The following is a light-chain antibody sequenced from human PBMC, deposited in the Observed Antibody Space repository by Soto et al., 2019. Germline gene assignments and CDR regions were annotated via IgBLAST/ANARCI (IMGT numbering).Light chain of an antibody. CDR1: SSDVGGYNY. CDR2: HVS. Sequence: QSALTQPASVSGSPGQSITISYTGTSSDVGGYNYVSWYQQHPGKAPKLMIYHVSNRPSGVSNRFSGSKSGNTASLTISGLQAEDETDYYCSSLTSSSTYVFGTGTKVTVL. CDR3: SSLTSSSTYV. V-gene: IGLV2-14*01. J-gene: IGLJ1*01.